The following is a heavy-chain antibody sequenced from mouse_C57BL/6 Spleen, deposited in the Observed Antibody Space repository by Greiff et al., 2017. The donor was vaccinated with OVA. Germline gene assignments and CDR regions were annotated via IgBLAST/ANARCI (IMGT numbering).Heavy chain of an antibody. J-gene: IGHJ4*01. CDR3: ARHPSTTVVAEDYAMDY. Sequence: VQLQQSGGDLVKPGGSLKLSCAASGFTFSSYGMSWVRQTPDKRLEWVATISSGGSYTYYPDSVKGRFTISRDNAKNTLYLQMSSLKSEDTAMYYCARHPSTTVVAEDYAMDYWGQGTSVTVSS. CDR1: GFTFSSYG. D-gene: IGHD1-1*01. V-gene: IGHV5-6*01. CDR2: ISSGGSYT.